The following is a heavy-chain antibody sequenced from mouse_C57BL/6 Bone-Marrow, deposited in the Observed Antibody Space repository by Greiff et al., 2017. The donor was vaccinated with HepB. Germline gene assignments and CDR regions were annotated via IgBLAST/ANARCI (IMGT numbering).Heavy chain of an antibody. Sequence: QVQLQQSGPELVKPGASVKISCKASGYAFSSSWMNWVKQRPGKGLEWIGRIYPGDGDTNYNGKFKGKATLTADKSSSTASMQLSSLTSEDSAVYFCARYRDGYAMDYWGQGTSVTVSS. V-gene: IGHV1-82*01. D-gene: IGHD1-1*01. CDR3: ARYRDGYAMDY. J-gene: IGHJ4*01. CDR2: IYPGDGDT. CDR1: GYAFSSSW.